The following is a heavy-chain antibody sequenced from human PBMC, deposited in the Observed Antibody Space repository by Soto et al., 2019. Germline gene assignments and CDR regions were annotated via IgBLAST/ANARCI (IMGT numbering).Heavy chain of an antibody. V-gene: IGHV3-15*01. CDR3: TYLHYVILTGSLWQSFDY. Sequence: GGSLRLSCAASGFTFSNAWMSWVRQAPRKGLEWVGRIKSKTDGGTRDYAAPVKGRFTISRDDSKNTLFLQMNSLKTEDTAIYYCTYLHYVILTGSLWQSFDYCGPGTLLTV. CDR2: IKSKTDGGTR. D-gene: IGHD3-9*01. J-gene: IGHJ4*02. CDR1: GFTFSNAW.